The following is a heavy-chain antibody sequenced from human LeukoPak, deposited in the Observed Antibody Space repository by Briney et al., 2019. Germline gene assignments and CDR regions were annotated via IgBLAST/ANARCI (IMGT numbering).Heavy chain of an antibody. Sequence: GGFLRLSCEVSGLTFSSYWMHWVRHAPGKGLVWVSRINNYGTSTSYADSVKGRFTISRDNAKNTVYLQMNSLRAEDTAVYYCAKGDGSFDYWGQGTLVTVSS. V-gene: IGHV3-74*01. CDR3: AKGDGSFDY. CDR1: GLTFSSYW. J-gene: IGHJ4*02. D-gene: IGHD3-16*01. CDR2: INNYGTST.